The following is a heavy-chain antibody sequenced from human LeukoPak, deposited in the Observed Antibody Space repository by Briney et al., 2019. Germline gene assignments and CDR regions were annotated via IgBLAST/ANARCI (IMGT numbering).Heavy chain of an antibody. Sequence: GGSLRLSCAASGFTFSDHYMDWVRQAPGKGLEWVGRTKNKANSYITEYAVSVKGRFTVSRDDSTNSVYLQVNSLKTEDTAVYYCTRATRDGYNIDYWGQGTLVTVSS. CDR1: GFTFSDHY. D-gene: IGHD5-24*01. J-gene: IGHJ4*02. CDR3: TRATRDGYNIDY. V-gene: IGHV3-72*01. CDR2: TKNKANSYIT.